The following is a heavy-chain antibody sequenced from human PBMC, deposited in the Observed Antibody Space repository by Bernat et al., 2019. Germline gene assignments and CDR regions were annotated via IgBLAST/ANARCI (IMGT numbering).Heavy chain of an antibody. V-gene: IGHV3-15*07. D-gene: IGHD3-3*01. Sequence: EVKMGEYGGGLVKPGGSLRLSCAASGFTFSNAWMNWVRQAPGKGLEWVGRIKSKTDGGTNDYAAPVKGRFTISRDDSKNTLYLQMNSLKTEDTAVYYCTTHGGLTYYDFWSGYYDPDYFDYWGQGTLVTVSS. CDR3: TTHGGLTYYDFWSGYYDPDYFDY. J-gene: IGHJ4*02. CDR1: GFTFSNAW. CDR2: IKSKTDGGTN.